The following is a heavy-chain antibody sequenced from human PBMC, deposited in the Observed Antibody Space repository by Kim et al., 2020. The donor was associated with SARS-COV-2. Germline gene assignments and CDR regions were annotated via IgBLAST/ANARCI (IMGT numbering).Heavy chain of an antibody. CDR3: ATYSALSAGGRLFQY. CDR1: GGSMRSYY. D-gene: IGHD2-21*01. CDR2: IFYSGAT. J-gene: IGHJ4*02. Sequence: SETLSLTCTVSGGSMRSYYWNWIRQVPGKGLEWIGYIFYSGATNYNPSFKSRVTMSVDMSDNQFYLSLTSVTAADTAVFYCATYSALSAGGRLFQYWGQGILDTVFS. V-gene: IGHV4-59*13.